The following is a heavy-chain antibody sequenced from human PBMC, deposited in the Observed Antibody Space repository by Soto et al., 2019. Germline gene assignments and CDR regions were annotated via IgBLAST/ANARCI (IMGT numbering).Heavy chain of an antibody. D-gene: IGHD1-7*01. CDR2: ILSDGSNK. V-gene: IGHV3-33*01. Sequence: QVQLVESGGGVVQPGRSLRLSCAASRFTFSNYAMHWVRQAPGKGLEWVAVILSDGSNKYYADSVKGRFTISRDNSKNTLYLQMSSLRAEDTAVYYCARDNWNYVSAFDIWGQGTMVTVSS. J-gene: IGHJ3*02. CDR1: RFTFSNYA. CDR3: ARDNWNYVSAFDI.